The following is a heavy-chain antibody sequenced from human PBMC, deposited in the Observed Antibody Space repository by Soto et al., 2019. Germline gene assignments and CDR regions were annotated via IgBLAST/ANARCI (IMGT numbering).Heavy chain of an antibody. J-gene: IGHJ4*02. V-gene: IGHV3-23*01. D-gene: IGHD3-3*01. CDR2: ISGSGGST. Sequence: GGSLRLSCAASGFTFSSYAMSWVRQAPGKGLEWVSAISGSGGSTYYADSVKGRFTISRDNSKNTLYLQMNSLRAEDTAVYYCAKDFKYDFWSGYFPSVPYWGQGTLVTVSS. CDR1: GFTFSSYA. CDR3: AKDFKYDFWSGYFPSVPY.